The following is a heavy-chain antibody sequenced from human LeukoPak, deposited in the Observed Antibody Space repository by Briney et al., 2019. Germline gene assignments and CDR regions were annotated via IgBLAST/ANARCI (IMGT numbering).Heavy chain of an antibody. CDR1: GDFITSSY. J-gene: IGHJ4*02. CDR3: ARSPVTGTNPKFDY. Sequence: SETLSLTCTVSGDFITSSYWSWIRQPAGKGLEYIGRIHTSGDTNYNPSLKSRVTMSLDRSKNIFSLTLNSVTAADTAVYYCARSPVTGTNPKFDYWGQGTLVAVSS. D-gene: IGHD6-19*01. V-gene: IGHV4-4*07. CDR2: IHTSGDT.